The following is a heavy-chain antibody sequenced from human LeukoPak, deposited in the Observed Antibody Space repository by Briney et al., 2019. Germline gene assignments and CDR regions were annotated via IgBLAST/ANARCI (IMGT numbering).Heavy chain of an antibody. J-gene: IGHJ6*02. Sequence: SETLSLTCAVYGGSFSGYYWNWIRQPPGQGLEWIGEINHSRSTNYNPSLKSRVTISVDTSKNQFSLKLSSVTAADTAVYYCARAVSARYYGSGSYYGPYYYYGMDVWGQGTTVTVSS. V-gene: IGHV4-34*01. CDR3: ARAVSARYYGSGSYYGPYYYYGMDV. D-gene: IGHD3-10*01. CDR1: GGSFSGYY. CDR2: INHSRST.